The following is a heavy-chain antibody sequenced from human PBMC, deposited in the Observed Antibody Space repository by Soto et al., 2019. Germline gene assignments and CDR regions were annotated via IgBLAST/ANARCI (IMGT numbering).Heavy chain of an antibody. V-gene: IGHV1-18*01. J-gene: IGHJ4*02. CDR3: ARAGQYYDASGYAN. D-gene: IGHD3-22*01. CDR1: GYSFATSG. Sequence: QVKLVQSGTEVKKPGASIKVSCKASGYSFATSGMSWVRQAPGQGLEWMGWISAYNGNTNYDQNLQDRVTMITDTSTNTAYLEVRNLRSDDTAVYYCARAGQYYDASGYANWGQGPLVTVSS. CDR2: ISAYNGNT.